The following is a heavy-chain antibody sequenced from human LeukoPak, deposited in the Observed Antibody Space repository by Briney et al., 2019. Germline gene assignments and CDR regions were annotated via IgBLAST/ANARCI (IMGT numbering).Heavy chain of an antibody. CDR1: GFTFSSYA. J-gene: IGHJ5*02. CDR2: ISGSGGST. D-gene: IGHD3-22*01. V-gene: IGHV3-23*01. Sequence: PGGSLRLSCAASGFTFSSYAMSWVRQAPGKGLEWVSAISGSGGSTYYADSVKGRFTISRDNSKNTLYLQMNSLRAEDTAVNYCAKDGLKYYDSSGYPWGQGTLVTVSS. CDR3: AKDGLKYYDSSGYP.